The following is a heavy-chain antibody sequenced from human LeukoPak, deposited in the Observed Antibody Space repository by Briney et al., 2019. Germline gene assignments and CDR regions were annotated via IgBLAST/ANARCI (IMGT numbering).Heavy chain of an antibody. Sequence: GSSVKVSCKASGGTFSSYAISWVRQAPGQGLEWMGGIIPIFGTANYAQKFQGRVTITADESTSTAYMELSSLRSEDTAVYYCAWDVTTGYTRTGYFDYWGQGTLVTVSS. V-gene: IGHV1-69*01. CDR3: AWDVTTGYTRTGYFDY. J-gene: IGHJ4*02. D-gene: IGHD4-17*01. CDR1: GGTFSSYA. CDR2: IIPIFGTA.